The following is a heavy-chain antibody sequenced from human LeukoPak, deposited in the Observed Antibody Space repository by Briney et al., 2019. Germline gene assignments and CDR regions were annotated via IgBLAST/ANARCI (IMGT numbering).Heavy chain of an antibody. D-gene: IGHD5-24*01. CDR1: GYTFTDYY. Sequence: GASVKVSCKPSGYTFTDYYLHWVRQAPGQGLEWMGWINPTSGGTNSAQTFQGRVTMTRDTSITTAYLDLSRLRSDDTAVYYCARIGYNHYFDYWGQGTLVTVSS. V-gene: IGHV1-2*02. J-gene: IGHJ4*02. CDR2: INPTSGGT. CDR3: ARIGYNHYFDY.